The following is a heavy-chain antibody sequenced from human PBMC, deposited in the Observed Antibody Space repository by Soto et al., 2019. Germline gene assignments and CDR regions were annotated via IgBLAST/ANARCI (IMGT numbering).Heavy chain of an antibody. CDR3: ERGRGYSGYGGSYYYYYGMDV. J-gene: IGHJ6*02. CDR2: IYYSGST. V-gene: IGHV4-59*12. CDR1: GGSISSYY. Sequence: SETLSLTCTVSGGSISSYYWSWIRQPPGKGLEWIGYIYYSGSTNYNPSLKSRVTISVDTSKNQFSLKLSSVTAADTAVYYCERGRGYSGYGGSYYYYYGMDVWGQGTTVTVS. D-gene: IGHD5-12*01.